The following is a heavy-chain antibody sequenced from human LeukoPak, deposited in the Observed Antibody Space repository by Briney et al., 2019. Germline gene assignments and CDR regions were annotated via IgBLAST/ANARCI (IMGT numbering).Heavy chain of an antibody. CDR2: IKEDGSER. CDR3: ARDSRKGASYYDFWSGYVYYYYGMDV. CDR1: AFIFSGHW. D-gene: IGHD3-3*01. J-gene: IGHJ6*02. Sequence: GGSLRLSCEGSAFIFSGHWMNWVRQTPGKGLEWVASIKEDGSERQYVDSVKGRFTISRDNAKNSLYLQMNSLRAEDTAVYYCARDSRKGASYYDFWSGYVYYYYGMDVWGQGTTVTVSS. V-gene: IGHV3-7*01.